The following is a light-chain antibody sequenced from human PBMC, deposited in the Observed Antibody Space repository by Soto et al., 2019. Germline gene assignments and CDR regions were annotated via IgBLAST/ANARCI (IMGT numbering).Light chain of an antibody. J-gene: IGLJ1*01. CDR3: SSYTSGSIDYV. V-gene: IGLV2-14*01. Sequence: QSALTQPASVSGSPGQSITISCTGTSSDVGGYNYVSWYQQHPGKAPKLMIYEVSNRPSGVSNRFSGSKSGNTASLTISGLQAEDDADYYCSSYTSGSIDYVFGTGTKLTVL. CDR2: EVS. CDR1: SSDVGGYNY.